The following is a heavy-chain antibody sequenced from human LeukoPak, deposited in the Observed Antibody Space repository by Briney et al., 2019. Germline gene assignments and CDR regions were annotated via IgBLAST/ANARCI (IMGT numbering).Heavy chain of an antibody. D-gene: IGHD3-22*01. CDR2: IYYSGSS. V-gene: IGHV4-59*11. Sequence: SETLSLTCTVSGGSISSHYWSWIRKPPGKGLEWIGYIYYSGSSKYNPSFKSRVTISVDTSKNQFSLKLSSVTAADTAVYYCARLYDSSGYTNWLDPWGQGTLVTVSS. J-gene: IGHJ5*02. CDR3: ARLYDSSGYTNWLDP. CDR1: GGSISSHY.